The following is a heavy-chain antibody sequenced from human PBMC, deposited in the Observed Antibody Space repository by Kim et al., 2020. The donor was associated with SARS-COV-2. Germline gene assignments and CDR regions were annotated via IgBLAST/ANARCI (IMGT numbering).Heavy chain of an antibody. CDR2: ISAYNGNT. V-gene: IGHV1-18*01. CDR3: ARTQWELLRVDYWYYYGMDV. CDR1: GYTFTSYG. D-gene: IGHD1-26*01. Sequence: ASVKVSCKASGYTFTSYGISWVRQAPGQGLEWMGWISAYNGNTNYAQKLQGRVTMTTDTSTSTAYMELRSLRSHDTAVYYCARTQWELLRVDYWYYYGMDVWGQRTTVTVSS. J-gene: IGHJ6*02.